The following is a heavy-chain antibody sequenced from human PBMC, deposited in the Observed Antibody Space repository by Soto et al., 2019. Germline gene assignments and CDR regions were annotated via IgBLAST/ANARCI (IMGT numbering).Heavy chain of an antibody. V-gene: IGHV4-30-4*01. CDR3: ARAQGSGFLVS. D-gene: IGHD3-10*01. CDR2: IYYSGST. Sequence: SETLSLTCPVSGGSISSGDYYWSWIRQPPGKGLEWIGYIYYSGSTYYNPSLKSRVTISVDTSKNQFSLKLSSVTAADTAVYYCARAQGSGFLVSWGQGTLVTVSS. CDR1: GGSISSGDYY. J-gene: IGHJ4*02.